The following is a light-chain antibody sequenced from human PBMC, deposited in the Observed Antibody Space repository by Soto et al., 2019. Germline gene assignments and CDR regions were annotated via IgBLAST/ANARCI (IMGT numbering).Light chain of an antibody. J-gene: IGKJ5*01. V-gene: IGKV3-11*01. Sequence: EIVLTQSPATLSVSPGERATLSCMASQSVSSYLAWYQHKPGQAPRLLIYDTSNRATGIPARFSGSGSGTDFTLTISSLEPEDFAVYYCQQRSNWPHTFGQGTRLEI. CDR1: QSVSSY. CDR3: QQRSNWPHT. CDR2: DTS.